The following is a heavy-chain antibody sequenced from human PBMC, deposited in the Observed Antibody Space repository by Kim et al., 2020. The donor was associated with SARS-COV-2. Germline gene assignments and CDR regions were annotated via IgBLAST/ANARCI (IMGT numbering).Heavy chain of an antibody. J-gene: IGHJ4*01. V-gene: IGHV4-59*13. D-gene: IGHD2-21*01. Sequence: SETLSLTCNVSGDSMAIYYWNWIRQPPGKVLEWIGHIYYSGSTVYNPSLKSRATFSVDTSKNQFSLSLTSVTAADTALYYCARGHCGGGTCYYQFDYWG. CDR3: ARGHCGGGTCYYQFDY. CDR2: IYYSGST. CDR1: GDSMAIYY.